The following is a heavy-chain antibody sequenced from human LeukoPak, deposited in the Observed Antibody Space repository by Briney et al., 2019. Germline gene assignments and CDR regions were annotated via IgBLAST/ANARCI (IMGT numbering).Heavy chain of an antibody. J-gene: IGHJ4*02. Sequence: GGSLRLSCGASRFTFSSYWMHWVRQAPGKGLVWVSGINSDGGTTTYADSVKGRFTISRDNAKNTLYLQMNNLRAEDTAVYYCATDYYVSGSYYRLFYWGQGTLVTVSS. V-gene: IGHV3-74*01. D-gene: IGHD3-10*01. CDR3: ATDYYVSGSYYRLFY. CDR1: RFTFSSYW. CDR2: INSDGGTT.